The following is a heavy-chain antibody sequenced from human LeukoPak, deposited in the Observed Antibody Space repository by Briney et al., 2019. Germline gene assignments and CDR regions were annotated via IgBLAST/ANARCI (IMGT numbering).Heavy chain of an antibody. Sequence: GGFLRLSCAASGFTFSSYAMSWVRQAPGKGLEWVSGISGSGGNTYYADSVKGRFTISRDNSNNTLYLQMNSLRAEDTAVYYCARHSRGRWYVFDYWGRGTLVTVSS. CDR3: ARHSRGRWYVFDY. V-gene: IGHV3-23*01. CDR2: ISGSGGNT. J-gene: IGHJ4*02. D-gene: IGHD6-13*01. CDR1: GFTFSSYA.